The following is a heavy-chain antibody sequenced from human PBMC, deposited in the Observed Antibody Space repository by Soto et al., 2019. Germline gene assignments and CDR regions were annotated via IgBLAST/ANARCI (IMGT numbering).Heavy chain of an antibody. CDR1: GFPFSSRA. V-gene: IGHV3-23*01. Sequence: EVQLLESGGGLVQPGGSLRLSCAASGFPFSSRAMSWVRQAPGKGLEWVSAISGSGTITYYADSVKGRFTISRDTSKNARDLQMNSLRADDAAVYYCAEWARYCSGADCRAWGQGTLVTVSS. CDR3: AEWARYCSGADCRA. CDR2: ISGSGTIT. J-gene: IGHJ5*02. D-gene: IGHD2-15*01.